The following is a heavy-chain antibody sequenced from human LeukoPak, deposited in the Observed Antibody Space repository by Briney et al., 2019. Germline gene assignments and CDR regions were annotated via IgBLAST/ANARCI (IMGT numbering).Heavy chain of an antibody. CDR3: ANWLSAHKLLPDADAFDI. Sequence: GGSLRLSCASSGFTFSSYAMSWVRQAPGKGLDWVSPISGSGSSTYYADSLTGRFTISRDNSKNTLYLQMNSLRAEDTAVYYCANWLSAHKLLPDADAFDIWGQGTMVTVSS. V-gene: IGHV3-23*01. J-gene: IGHJ3*02. D-gene: IGHD2-15*01. CDR1: GFTFSSYA. CDR2: ISGSGSST.